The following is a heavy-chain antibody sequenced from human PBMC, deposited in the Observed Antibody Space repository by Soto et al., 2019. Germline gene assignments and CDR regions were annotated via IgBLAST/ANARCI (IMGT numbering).Heavy chain of an antibody. J-gene: IGHJ4*02. D-gene: IGHD3-16*01. CDR2: ISAYNGNT. CDR3: ARGGTPIDY. CDR1: GYTFTNFG. V-gene: IGHV1-18*01. Sequence: QVQLVQSGAEVKKPGASVKVSCKASGYTFTNFGISWVRQAPGQGLEWMGWISAYNGNTNYAQKFQGRVTMTTDTSTSTAYREVRSLRFADTAVYYWARGGTPIDYWGQGTLVTVSS.